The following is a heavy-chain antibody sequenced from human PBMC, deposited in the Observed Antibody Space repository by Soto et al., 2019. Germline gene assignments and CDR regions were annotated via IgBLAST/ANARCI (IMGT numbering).Heavy chain of an antibody. CDR2: ISWDGGST. J-gene: IGHJ4*02. CDR1: GFTFDDYT. Sequence: GGSLRLSCAASGFTFDDYTMHWVRQAPGKGLEWVSLISWDGGSTYYADSVKGRFTISRDNSKNSLYLQMNSLRTEDTALYYCAKASPYSSGWYYFDYWGQGTLVTVSS. V-gene: IGHV3-43*01. D-gene: IGHD6-19*01. CDR3: AKASPYSSGWYYFDY.